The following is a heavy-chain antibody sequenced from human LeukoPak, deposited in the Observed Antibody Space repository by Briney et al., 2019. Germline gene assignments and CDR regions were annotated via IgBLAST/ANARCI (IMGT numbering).Heavy chain of an antibody. CDR2: INHSGST. CDR1: GGSFSGYY. V-gene: IGHV4-34*01. D-gene: IGHD6-19*01. CDR3: ARGGGSKAVAGPGDAFDI. J-gene: IGHJ3*02. Sequence: SETLSLTCTVYGGSFSGYYWSWIRQPPGKGLEWIGEINHSGSTNYNPSLKSRVTISVDTSKNQFSLKLSSVTAADTAVYYCARGGGSKAVAGPGDAFDIWGQGTMVTVSS.